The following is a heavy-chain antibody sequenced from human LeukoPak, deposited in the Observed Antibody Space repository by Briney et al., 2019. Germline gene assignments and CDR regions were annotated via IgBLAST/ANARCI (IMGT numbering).Heavy chain of an antibody. V-gene: IGHV4-30-2*01. Sequence: SQTLSLTCTVSGGSISSGGYYWSWIRQPPGKGLEWIGYIYHSGSTYYNPSLKSRVTISVDTSKNQFSLKLNSVTAADTAVYYCARHIAAGTSDAFDIWGQGTMVTVSS. CDR3: ARHIAAGTSDAFDI. D-gene: IGHD6-13*01. J-gene: IGHJ3*02. CDR2: IYHSGST. CDR1: GGSISSGGYY.